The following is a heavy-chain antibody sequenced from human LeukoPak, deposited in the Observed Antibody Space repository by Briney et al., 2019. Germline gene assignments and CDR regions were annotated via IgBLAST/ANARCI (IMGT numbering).Heavy chain of an antibody. CDR1: GYTFTSYA. CDR3: AREWSGSYFITHHAFDI. Sequence: RASVKVSCKASGYTFTSYAMNWVRQAPGQGLEWMGWINTNTGNPTYAQGFTGRFVFSLDTSVSTAYLQISSLKAEDTAVYYCAREWSGSYFITHHAFDIWGQGTMVTVSS. J-gene: IGHJ3*02. V-gene: IGHV7-4-1*02. CDR2: INTNTGNP. D-gene: IGHD1-26*01.